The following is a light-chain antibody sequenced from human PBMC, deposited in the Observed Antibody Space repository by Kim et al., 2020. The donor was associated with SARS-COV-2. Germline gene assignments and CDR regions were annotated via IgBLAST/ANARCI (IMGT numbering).Light chain of an antibody. Sequence: SASARDMAPRTGRPSHSISINWAQKQQDPAQGLRLLSDGTSARGIGIPARFSGSGSGSEFTLTIRSLQYVDVAVYYCQQYRNWIYTFGQGTKLEI. CDR1: HSISIN. CDR3: QQYRNWIYT. V-gene: IGKV3-15*01. CDR2: GTS. J-gene: IGKJ2*01.